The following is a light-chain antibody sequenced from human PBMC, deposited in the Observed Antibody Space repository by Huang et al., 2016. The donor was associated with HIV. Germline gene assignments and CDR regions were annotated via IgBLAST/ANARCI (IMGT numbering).Light chain of an antibody. J-gene: IGKJ2*01. V-gene: IGKV3-15*01. CDR3: QQYSNWPPFT. CDR2: DAS. Sequence: EVVMTQSPATLSVSPGERATLSCRASEGVSSNLAWYQQKPGQAPSLLIYDASTRATGIPARFSGSGSGREFTLTISSLQSEDFAVYYCQQYSNWPPFTFGQGTKLEIK. CDR1: EGVSSN.